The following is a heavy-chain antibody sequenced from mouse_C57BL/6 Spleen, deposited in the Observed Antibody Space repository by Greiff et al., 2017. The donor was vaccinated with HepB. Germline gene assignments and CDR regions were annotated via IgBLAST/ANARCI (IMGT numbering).Heavy chain of an antibody. CDR3: ARPYYYGSSYVNYAMDY. V-gene: IGHV1-55*01. CDR2: IYPGSGST. Sequence: VQLQQPGAELVKPGASVKMSCKASGYTFTSYWITWVKQRPGQGLEWIGDIYPGSGSTNYNEKFKSKATLTVDTSSSTAYMQLSSLTSEDSAVYYCARPYYYGSSYVNYAMDYWGQGTSVTVSS. D-gene: IGHD1-1*01. CDR1: GYTFTSYW. J-gene: IGHJ4*01.